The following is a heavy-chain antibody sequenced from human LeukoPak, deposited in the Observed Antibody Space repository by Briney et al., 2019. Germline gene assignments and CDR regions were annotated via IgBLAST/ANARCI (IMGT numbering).Heavy chain of an antibody. V-gene: IGHV4-34*01. J-gene: IGHJ4*02. CDR2: INHSGST. Sequence: PSETLSLTCAVYGGSFSDKSWSWIRQPPGKGLEWIGEINHSGSTNYNPSLKSRVTISVDTSKNQFSLKLSSVTAADTAVYYCARSGRFSDAFRSDYYKYWGQGTLVTVSS. CDR1: GGSFSDKS. CDR3: ARSGRFSDAFRSDYYKY. D-gene: IGHD3-3*01.